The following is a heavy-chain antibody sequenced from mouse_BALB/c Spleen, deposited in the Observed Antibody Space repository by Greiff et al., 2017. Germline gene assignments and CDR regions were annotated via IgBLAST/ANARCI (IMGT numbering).Heavy chain of an antibody. CDR3: ARDITTATAFAY. CDR2: IWSGGST. V-gene: IGHV2-2*02. J-gene: IGHJ3*01. Sequence: QVQLKESGPGLVQPSQCLSISCTASGFSLTSYGVHWVRQSPGKGLEWLGVIWSGGSTDYNAAFISRLSISKDNSKSQVFFKMNSLQANDTAIYYCARDITTATAFAYWGQGTLVTVSA. D-gene: IGHD1-2*01. CDR1: GFSLTSYG.